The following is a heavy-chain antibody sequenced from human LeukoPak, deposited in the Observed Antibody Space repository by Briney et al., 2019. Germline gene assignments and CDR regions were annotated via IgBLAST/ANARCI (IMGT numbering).Heavy chain of an antibody. J-gene: IGHJ4*02. CDR3: ARDGGWHRFDY. Sequence: GGSLRLSCVTSGFTVSRNYMSWVSQAPGKGLEWVSVIYSGGSTYYADSVQGRFTISRDNAKNSLYLQMNSLSAEDTAMYYCARDGGWHRFDYWGQGTLVIVSS. CDR1: GFTVSRNY. V-gene: IGHV3-53*01. D-gene: IGHD6-19*01. CDR2: IYSGGST.